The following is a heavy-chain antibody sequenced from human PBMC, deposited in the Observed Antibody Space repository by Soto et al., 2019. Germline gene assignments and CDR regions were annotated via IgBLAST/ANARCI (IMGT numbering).Heavy chain of an antibody. J-gene: IGHJ3*02. CDR1: GFPVSSNY. Sequence: EVQLVESGGGLVQPGGSLRLSFAASGFPVSSNYMSWVRQAPGKGREWASVIYSGGSTYYADSVKGRFTISRHNSKNTLYLQMNSLRAEDTAVYYCARDLSDDYGDYADAFDIWGQGTMVTVSS. CDR3: ARDLSDDYGDYADAFDI. CDR2: IYSGGST. D-gene: IGHD4-17*01. V-gene: IGHV3-53*04.